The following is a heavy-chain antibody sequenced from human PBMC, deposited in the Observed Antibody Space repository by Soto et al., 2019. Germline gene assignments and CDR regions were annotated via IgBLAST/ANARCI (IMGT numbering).Heavy chain of an antibody. D-gene: IGHD4-4*01. CDR3: ARDPSTINKLIGVWFDP. V-gene: IGHV1-69*13. J-gene: IGHJ5*02. Sequence: VKVSCKASGDTFGRFTINWVRQAPGQGLEWMGGIKPISDITNYAQRFQGRVTFTADASTSTVYLELSSLRSEDTAMYYCARDPSTINKLIGVWFDPWGQGTLVTVSS. CDR1: GDTFGRFT. CDR2: IKPISDIT.